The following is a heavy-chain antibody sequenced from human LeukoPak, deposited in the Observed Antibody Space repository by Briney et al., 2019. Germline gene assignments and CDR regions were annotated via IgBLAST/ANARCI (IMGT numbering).Heavy chain of an antibody. CDR1: GFTFSSYG. Sequence: GGSLRLSCAASGFTFSSYGMHWVRQAPGKGLEWVAFIRYDGSNKYYADSVKGRFTISRDNSKNTLYLQMNSLGAEDTAVYYCAKMREYSYAIWGQGTLVTVSS. J-gene: IGHJ4*02. V-gene: IGHV3-30*02. CDR2: IRYDGSNK. CDR3: AKMREYSYAI. D-gene: IGHD5-18*01.